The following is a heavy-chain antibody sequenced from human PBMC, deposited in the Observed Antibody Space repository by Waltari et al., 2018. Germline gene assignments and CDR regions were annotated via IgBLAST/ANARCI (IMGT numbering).Heavy chain of an antibody. CDR1: GGSISSYY. Sequence: QVQLQESGPGLVKPSETLSLTCTVSGGSISSYYWSWIRQPPGKGLEWIGYIYYSGSTNYNPSLKSRVTISVDTSKNQFSLKLSSVTAADTAVYYCARQPYCSRTSCYDFVWFDPWGQGTLVTVSS. J-gene: IGHJ5*02. V-gene: IGHV4-59*08. CDR3: ARQPYCSRTSCYDFVWFDP. CDR2: IYYSGST. D-gene: IGHD2-2*01.